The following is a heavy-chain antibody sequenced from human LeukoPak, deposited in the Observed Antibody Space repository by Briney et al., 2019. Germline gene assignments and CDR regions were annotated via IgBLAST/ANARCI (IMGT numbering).Heavy chain of an antibody. CDR3: ARAAYGDYGDY. D-gene: IGHD4-17*01. Sequence: ASVKVSCKASGYSFTSYYIHWVRQAPGQGLEWMGRINPSSGGTNYAQKFQGRVTMTRDTSISTAYMELSRLRSDDTAVYYCARAAYGDYGDYWGQGTLVTVSS. CDR2: INPSSGGT. J-gene: IGHJ4*02. CDR1: GYSFTSYY. V-gene: IGHV1-2*06.